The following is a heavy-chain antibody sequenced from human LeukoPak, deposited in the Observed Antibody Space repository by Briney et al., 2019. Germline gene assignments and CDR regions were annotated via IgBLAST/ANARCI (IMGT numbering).Heavy chain of an antibody. CDR1: GFTVSSNY. V-gene: IGHV3-66*02. CDR3: AKDRTGPAEH. CDR2: IYSGGST. J-gene: IGHJ1*01. Sequence: PGGSLRLSCAASGFTVSSNYMSWVRQAPGKGLEWVSVIYSGGSTYYADSVKGRFTISRDNSKNTLYLHTNSLRAEDTAVYYCAKDRTGPAEHWGQGTLVTVSS.